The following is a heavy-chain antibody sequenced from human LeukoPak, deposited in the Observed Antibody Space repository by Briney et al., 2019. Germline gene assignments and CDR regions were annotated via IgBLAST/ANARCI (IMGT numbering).Heavy chain of an antibody. CDR3: ARDNGYCSSTTCFYFDY. J-gene: IGHJ4*02. D-gene: IGHD2-2*03. Sequence: SETLSLTCGVYGGSFSGYYWSWIRQPPGKGLEWIGEINHSGSTNHNPSLKSRVTISVDTSKNQFSLKLTSVTAEDTAVYYCARDNGYCSSTTCFYFDYWGQGTLVTVSS. CDR2: INHSGST. CDR1: GGSFSGYY. V-gene: IGHV4-34*01.